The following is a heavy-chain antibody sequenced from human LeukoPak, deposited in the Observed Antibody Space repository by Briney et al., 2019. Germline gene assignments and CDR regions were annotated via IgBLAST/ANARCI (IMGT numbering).Heavy chain of an antibody. J-gene: IGHJ4*02. V-gene: IGHV1-69*05. CDR3: AQMPDGYNGVVDY. CDR1: GGTFSSYA. CDR2: IIPIFGTA. Sequence: SVKVSCKASGGTFSSYAISWVRQAPGQGLEWMGRIIPIFGTANYAQKFQGRVTITTDESTSTAFMELSSLRSEDTAVYYCAQMPDGYNGVVDYWGQGTLVTVSS. D-gene: IGHD5-24*01.